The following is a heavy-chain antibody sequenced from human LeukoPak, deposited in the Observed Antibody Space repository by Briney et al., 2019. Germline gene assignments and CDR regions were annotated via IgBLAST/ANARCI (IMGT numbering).Heavy chain of an antibody. CDR1: GSTVSSNY. Sequence: GGSLRLSCAASGSTVSSNYMSWVRQAPGKGLEWVSVIYSGGSTYYADSVKGRFTISRDNSKNTLYLQMNSLRAEDTAVYYCARMVGSGSYPDYWGQGTLVTVSS. V-gene: IGHV3-66*01. CDR2: IYSGGST. D-gene: IGHD3-10*01. J-gene: IGHJ4*02. CDR3: ARMVGSGSYPDY.